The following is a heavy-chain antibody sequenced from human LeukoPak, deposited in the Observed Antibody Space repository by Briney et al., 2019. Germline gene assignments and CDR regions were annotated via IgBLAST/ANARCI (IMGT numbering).Heavy chain of an antibody. D-gene: IGHD3-22*01. V-gene: IGHV4-4*07. CDR2: IYTSGST. J-gene: IGHJ3*02. Sequence: PSETLSLTCAVSGYSISSGYHWGWIRQPAGKGLEWIGRIYTSGSTNYNPSLKSRVTMSVDTSKNQFSLKLSSVAAADTAVYYCARDPDSNYYDSSGYAHDAFDIWGQGTMVTVSS. CDR1: GYSISSGYH. CDR3: ARDPDSNYYDSSGYAHDAFDI.